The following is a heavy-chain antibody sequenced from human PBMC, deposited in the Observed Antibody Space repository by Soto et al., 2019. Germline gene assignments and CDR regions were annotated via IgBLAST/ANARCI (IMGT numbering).Heavy chain of an antibody. CDR1: GGSISSYY. J-gene: IGHJ4*02. D-gene: IGHD4-17*01. CDR3: ASQDYGDYVVY. V-gene: IGHV4-59*01. Sequence: SETLSLTCTVSGGSISSYYWSWIRQPPGKGLEWIGYIYYSGSTNYNPSLKSRVTISVDTSKNQFSLKLSSVTAADTAVDYCASQDYGDYVVYWGQGTLVTVSS. CDR2: IYYSGST.